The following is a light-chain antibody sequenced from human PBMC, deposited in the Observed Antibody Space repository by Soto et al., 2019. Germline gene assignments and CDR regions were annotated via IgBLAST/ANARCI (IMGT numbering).Light chain of an antibody. V-gene: IGKV1-5*01. CDR2: DAS. CDR1: QSISTY. J-gene: IGKJ1*01. Sequence: DTQMTQGSSTLSASVGDRVSIACRASQSISTYLSWYQQKPGKAPKLLIYDASSLESGVPSRFSGSGSGTEFTLTISSLQPDDFATYYCQQYNSYSWTCGQGTKVDIK. CDR3: QQYNSYSWT.